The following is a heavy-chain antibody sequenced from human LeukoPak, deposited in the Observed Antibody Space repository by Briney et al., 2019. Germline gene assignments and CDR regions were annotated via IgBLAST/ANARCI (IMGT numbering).Heavy chain of an antibody. J-gene: IGHJ2*01. V-gene: IGHV4-59*01. D-gene: IGHD1-14*01. CDR3: ARETGGWYFDL. CDR2: IYYSGST. CDR1: GGSISSYY. Sequence: SETLSLTCTVSGGSISSYYWSWIRQPPGKGLEWIGYIYYSGSTNYNPSLKSRVTISVDTSKSQFSLKLSSVTAADTAVYYCARETGGWYFDLWGRGTLVTVSS.